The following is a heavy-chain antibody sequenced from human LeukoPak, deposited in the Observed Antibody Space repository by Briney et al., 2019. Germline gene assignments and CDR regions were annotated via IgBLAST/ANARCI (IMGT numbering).Heavy chain of an antibody. CDR1: GGTFSSYA. D-gene: IGHD3-3*01. J-gene: IGHJ5*02. CDR2: IIPIFGTA. Sequence: GASVMVSCKASGGTFSSYAISWVRQAPGQGLEWMGGIIPIFGTANYAQKLQGRVTITADESTSTAYMELSSLRSEDTAVYYCARLRDDFWSGYRARCFDPWGQGTLVTVSS. V-gene: IGHV1-69*13. CDR3: ARLRDDFWSGYRARCFDP.